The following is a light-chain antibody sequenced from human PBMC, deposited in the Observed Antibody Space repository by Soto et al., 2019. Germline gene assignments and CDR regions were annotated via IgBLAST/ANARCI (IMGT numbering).Light chain of an antibody. Sequence: QAVVTQPPSVSGAPGQRVTISCTGSSSNIGAGFDVHWYHQLPGTAPKLLIYDNTNRPSGVPDRFSGSKSGTSASLAITGLQAEDEADYYCQSYDSSLSVVLFGGGTQLTVL. V-gene: IGLV1-40*01. CDR1: SSNIGAGFD. CDR3: QSYDSSLSVVL. CDR2: DNT. J-gene: IGLJ2*01.